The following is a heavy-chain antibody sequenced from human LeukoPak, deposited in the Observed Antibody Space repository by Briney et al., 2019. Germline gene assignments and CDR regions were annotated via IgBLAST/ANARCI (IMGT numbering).Heavy chain of an antibody. CDR3: ARGTGFRRDIVVVPAAIPFDY. CDR1: GGSFSGYY. D-gene: IGHD2-2*01. Sequence: SETLSLTCAVYGGSFSGYYWSWIRQPPGKGLEWIGEINHGGSTNYNPSLKSRVTISVDTSKNQFSLKLSSVTAADTAVYYCARGTGFRRDIVVVPAAIPFDYWGQGTLVTVSS. V-gene: IGHV4-34*01. J-gene: IGHJ4*02. CDR2: INHGGST.